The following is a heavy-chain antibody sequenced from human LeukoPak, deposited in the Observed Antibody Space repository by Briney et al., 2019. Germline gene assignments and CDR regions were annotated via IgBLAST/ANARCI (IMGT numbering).Heavy chain of an antibody. J-gene: IGHJ3*01. CDR2: VTGDGETT. CDR3: AKDYLGQMVMFDV. Sequence: GGSLRLSCAASGFTFRSYAMSWVRQAPGKGLEWVSSVTGDGETTFYADSVKGRFSVSRDNSRNTLSLTMNSLGVEDTALYYCAKDYLGQMVMFDVWGQGTMVTVSS. D-gene: IGHD6-13*01. CDR1: GFTFRSYA. V-gene: IGHV3-23*01.